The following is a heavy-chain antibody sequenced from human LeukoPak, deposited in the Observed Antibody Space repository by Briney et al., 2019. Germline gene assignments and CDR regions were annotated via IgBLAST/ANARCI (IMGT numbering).Heavy chain of an antibody. D-gene: IGHD3-9*01. CDR1: GVSINDYY. CDR3: ARIRCGHSGSVCYNH. J-gene: IGHJ1*01. Sequence: PSETLSLTCGVFGVSINDYYWSWIGQSPGKGLEWIGEISHTEGTRYNPSLESRVTMSVGTSENQLSLKLIFVTAADTAVYYCARIRCGHSGSVCYNHWGLGTLVTVSS. V-gene: IGHV4-34*01. CDR2: ISHTEGT.